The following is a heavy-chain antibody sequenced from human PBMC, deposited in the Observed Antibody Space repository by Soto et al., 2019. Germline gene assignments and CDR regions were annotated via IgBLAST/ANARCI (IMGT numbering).Heavy chain of an antibody. D-gene: IGHD3-10*01. CDR1: GGTFSSYA. V-gene: IGHV1-69*13. Sequence: ASVKVSCKASGGTFSSYAISWVRQAPGQGLEWMGGIIPIFGTANYAQKFQGRVTITADESTSTAYMELSSLRSEDTAVYYCARDGSPRSYYGMDVWGQGTTVTVSS. J-gene: IGHJ6*02. CDR2: IIPIFGTA. CDR3: ARDGSPRSYYGMDV.